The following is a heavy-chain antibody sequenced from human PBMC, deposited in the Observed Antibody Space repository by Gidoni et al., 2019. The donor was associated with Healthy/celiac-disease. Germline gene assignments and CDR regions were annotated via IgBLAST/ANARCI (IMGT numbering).Heavy chain of an antibody. V-gene: IGHV4-31*03. J-gene: IGHJ3*02. CDR3: ARDEGSVVMAGLDI. D-gene: IGHD3-22*01. CDR2: IYYNGST. CDR1: GGSVSRGGYY. Sequence: QVQLQESGPGRVKPSQTLSLTCTVSGGSVSRGGYYWSWLRQHPGKGLEWIGYIYYNGSTYYNPSLKSRVTISVDTSKNQFSLKLSSVTAADTAVYYCARDEGSVVMAGLDIWGQGTMVTVSS.